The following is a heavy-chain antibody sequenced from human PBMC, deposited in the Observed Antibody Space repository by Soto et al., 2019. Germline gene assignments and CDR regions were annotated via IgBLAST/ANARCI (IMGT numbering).Heavy chain of an antibody. Sequence: GGSLRLSCAASGFTFSSYAMHWVRQAPGKGLEWVAVISYDGSNKYYADSVKGRFTISRDNSKNTLYLQMNSLRAEDTAVYYCARSRSSHYYDSSGYWYPFDYWGQGTLVTVSS. CDR2: ISYDGSNK. CDR1: GFTFSSYA. CDR3: ARSRSSHYYDSSGYWYPFDY. J-gene: IGHJ4*02. V-gene: IGHV3-30-3*01. D-gene: IGHD3-22*01.